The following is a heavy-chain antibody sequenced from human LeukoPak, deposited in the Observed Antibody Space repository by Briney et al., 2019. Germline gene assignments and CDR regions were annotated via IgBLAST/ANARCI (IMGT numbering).Heavy chain of an antibody. CDR3: ARKAYGSGSYPLYFDY. CDR1: GYTFTSYS. J-gene: IGHJ4*02. CDR2: INTNTGNP. Sequence: ASVKVSCKASGYTFTSYSMNWVRQAPGQGLEWMGWINTNTGNPTYAQGFTGRFVFSLDTSVSTAYLQISSLKAEDTAVYYCARKAYGSGSYPLYFDYWGQGTLVTVSS. D-gene: IGHD3-10*01. V-gene: IGHV7-4-1*02.